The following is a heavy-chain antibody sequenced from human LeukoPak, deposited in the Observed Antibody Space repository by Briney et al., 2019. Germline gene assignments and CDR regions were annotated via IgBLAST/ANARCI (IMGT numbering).Heavy chain of an antibody. Sequence: PSETLSLTCAVSGGSLSGYYWTWIRQPPGKGLEWIGYIYYSGSTNYNPPLKRRVTTSVDTSKNQFSLKLRSVTAADTAVYYCARRAVRNGGNSVGFDPWGQGTLVTVSS. J-gene: IGHJ5*02. CDR1: GGSLSGYY. CDR2: IYYSGST. V-gene: IGHV4-59*01. D-gene: IGHD4-23*01. CDR3: ARRAVRNGGNSVGFDP.